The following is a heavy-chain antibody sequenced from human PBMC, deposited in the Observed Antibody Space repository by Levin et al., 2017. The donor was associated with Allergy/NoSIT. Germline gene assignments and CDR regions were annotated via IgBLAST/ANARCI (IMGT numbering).Heavy chain of an antibody. CDR2: ISYDGSNK. D-gene: IGHD5-18*01. Sequence: GESLKISCAASGFTFSSYGMHWVRQAPGKGLEWVAVISYDGSNKYYADSVKGRFTISRDNSKNTLYLQMNSLRAEDTAVYYCAKDFARTRSWIQLWSDWGQGTLVTVSS. J-gene: IGHJ4*02. V-gene: IGHV3-30*18. CDR3: AKDFARTRSWIQLWSD. CDR1: GFTFSSYG.